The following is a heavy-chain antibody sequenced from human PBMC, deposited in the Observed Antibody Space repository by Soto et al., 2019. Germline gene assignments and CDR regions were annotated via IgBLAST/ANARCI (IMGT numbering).Heavy chain of an antibody. J-gene: IGHJ4*02. CDR2: TRNKANNYIT. Sequence: EVQLVESGGGLVQPGGSLRLSCAASGFTLSDHYMDWVRQAPGKGLEWLGRTRNKANNYITEYATSVKGRFTISRDDSKNSVYLQLNSLKSEETAVYYCGRWTSGSPDCWGQGTLVTVSS. CDR3: GRWTSGSPDC. V-gene: IGHV3-72*01. CDR1: GFTLSDHY. D-gene: IGHD1-26*01.